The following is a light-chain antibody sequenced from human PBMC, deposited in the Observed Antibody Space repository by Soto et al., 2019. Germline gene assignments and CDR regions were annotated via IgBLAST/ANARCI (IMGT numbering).Light chain of an antibody. V-gene: IGKV3-15*01. Sequence: ENVLTPSPGTLSLSPGEGAPPSRMASQSVSSNLAWYQQKPGQAPRLLIYGASTRATGIPARFSGSGSGTEFTLTISSLQSEDFAVYYCQQYNNWPRTFGQGTKVDI. CDR3: QQYNNWPRT. J-gene: IGKJ1*01. CDR1: QSVSSN. CDR2: GAS.